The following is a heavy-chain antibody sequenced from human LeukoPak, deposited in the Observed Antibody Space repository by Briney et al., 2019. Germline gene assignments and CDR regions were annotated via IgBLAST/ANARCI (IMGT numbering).Heavy chain of an antibody. CDR1: GFTVSSNY. V-gene: IGHV3-66*01. J-gene: IGHJ4*02. Sequence: GGSLRLSCAVSGFTVSSNYMSWVRQAPGKGLEWVSVIYSGGSTYYADSVRGRFTISRGNSKNTLYLQMNSLRAEDTAVYYCAKAVLVGASPSAYWGQGTLVTVSS. CDR2: IYSGGST. D-gene: IGHD1-26*01. CDR3: AKAVLVGASPSAY.